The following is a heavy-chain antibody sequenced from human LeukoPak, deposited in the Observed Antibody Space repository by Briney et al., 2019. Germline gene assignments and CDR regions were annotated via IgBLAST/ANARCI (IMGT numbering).Heavy chain of an antibody. CDR1: GFTFSSYA. V-gene: IGHV3-23*01. J-gene: IGHJ4*02. CDR2: ISGSGGST. D-gene: IGHD6-13*01. CDR3: ASSSSSSLRPFDY. Sequence: GGSLRLSCAASGFTFSSYAMSWVRQAPGKGLEWVSAISGSGGSTYYADSVKGRFTISRDNAKNSLYLQMNSLRAEDTAVYYCASSSSSSLRPFDYWGQGTLVTVSS.